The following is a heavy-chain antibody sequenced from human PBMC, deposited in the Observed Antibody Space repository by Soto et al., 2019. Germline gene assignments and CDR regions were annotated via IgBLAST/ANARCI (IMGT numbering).Heavy chain of an antibody. CDR2: IKQDGSEK. D-gene: IGHD3-10*01. Sequence: GGSLRLSCAASGFTFSSYWMSWVRQAPGKGLEWVANIKQDGSEKYYVDSVKGRFTISRDNAKNSLYLQMNSLSAEDTAVYYCASVAGIPMVRGFNYFDYWGQGTLVTVSS. J-gene: IGHJ4*02. CDR1: GFTFSSYW. V-gene: IGHV3-7*01. CDR3: ASVAGIPMVRGFNYFDY.